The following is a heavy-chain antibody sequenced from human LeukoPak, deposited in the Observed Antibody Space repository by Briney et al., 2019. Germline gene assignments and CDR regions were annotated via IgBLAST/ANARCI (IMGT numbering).Heavy chain of an antibody. J-gene: IGHJ4*02. D-gene: IGHD4-23*01. Sequence: GGSLRLSCAASGFTVSSNYMNWVRQAPGKGLEWVSIIYSGGSTYYADSVKGQFTISRDNSKNTLYLQMNSLRAEDTAVYYCATLDYGGNSRPFDYWGQGSLVTVSS. CDR2: IYSGGST. CDR3: ATLDYGGNSRPFDY. CDR1: GFTVSSNY. V-gene: IGHV3-53*01.